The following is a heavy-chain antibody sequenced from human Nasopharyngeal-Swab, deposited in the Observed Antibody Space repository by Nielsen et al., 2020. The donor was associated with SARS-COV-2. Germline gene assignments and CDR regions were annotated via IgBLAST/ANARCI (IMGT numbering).Heavy chain of an antibody. D-gene: IGHD3-22*01. V-gene: IGHV1-69*13. CDR2: IITIFGTA. J-gene: IGHJ3*02. CDR3: ARVYWRNDSSPFDI. Sequence: SSVNVSCKASLGSFRSYSISLVRQAPGQGLEWMGGIITIFGTANYEQKFQGRVTITADESTSTAYMELSTLRSDDTAVYYCARVYWRNDSSPFDIWGQATMVNVS. CDR1: LGSFRSYS.